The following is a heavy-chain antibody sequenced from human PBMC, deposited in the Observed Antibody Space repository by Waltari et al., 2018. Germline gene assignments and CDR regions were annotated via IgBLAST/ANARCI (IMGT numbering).Heavy chain of an antibody. V-gene: IGHV4-31*03. Sequence: QVQLQESGPGLVKPSQTLSLTCTVSGGSISSGGYYWSWIRQHPGKGLEWIGYFYYSGSTYYCPSLKIRVTISVDTSKNQFSLNLSSVTAADTAVYYCARGYWNYEGGWFDPWGQGTLVTVSS. CDR3: ARGYWNYEGGWFDP. CDR1: GGSISSGGYY. J-gene: IGHJ5*02. CDR2: FYYSGST. D-gene: IGHD1-7*01.